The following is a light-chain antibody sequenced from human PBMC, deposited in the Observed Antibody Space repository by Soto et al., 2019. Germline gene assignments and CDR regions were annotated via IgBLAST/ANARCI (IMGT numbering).Light chain of an antibody. J-gene: IGKJ1*01. Sequence: DIRMTQSPSTLSASVGDRVTITCRASQSINSWLAWYQQKPGKAPKVLIFDASTLGSGVPTRFSGSGSGTEFTLTISSLQPGDFATYYYQQYNSYPRTFGQGTKVDIK. CDR3: QQYNSYPRT. V-gene: IGKV1-5*01. CDR1: QSINSW. CDR2: DAS.